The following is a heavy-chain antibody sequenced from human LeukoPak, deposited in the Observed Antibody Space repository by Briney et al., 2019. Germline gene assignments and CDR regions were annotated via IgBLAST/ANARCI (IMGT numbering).Heavy chain of an antibody. J-gene: IGHJ6*02. CDR1: GYTFTSYY. D-gene: IGHD3-10*01. V-gene: IGHV1-46*01. CDR3: ARTDGSGSYPLYYYPMDV. CDR2: INPSGGSA. Sequence: ASVKVSRKASGYTFTSYYMHWVRQAPGQGLEWMGIINPSGGSASYAQKFHGRVTMTTDTSTSTVYMELSSLRSEDTALYYCARTDGSGSYPLYYYPMDVWGQGTTVTVSS.